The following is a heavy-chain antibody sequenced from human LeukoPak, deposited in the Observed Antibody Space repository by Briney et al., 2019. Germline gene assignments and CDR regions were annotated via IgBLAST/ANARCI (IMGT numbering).Heavy chain of an antibody. CDR2: IIPILGIA. Sequence: SVKVSCKASGGTFSSYAISWVRQAPGQGLEWMGRIIPILGIANYAQKFQGRVTITADKSTSTAYMELSSLRSEVTAVYYCASRPMHYYDSSGYYFFDHWGQGTLVTVSS. J-gene: IGHJ4*02. V-gene: IGHV1-69*04. CDR1: GGTFSSYA. CDR3: ASRPMHYYDSSGYYFFDH. D-gene: IGHD3-22*01.